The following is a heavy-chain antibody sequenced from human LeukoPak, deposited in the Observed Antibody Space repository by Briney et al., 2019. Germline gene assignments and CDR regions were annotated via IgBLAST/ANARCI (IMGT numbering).Heavy chain of an antibody. D-gene: IGHD6-19*01. CDR3: ARDHSSGWYSDYFDY. J-gene: IGHJ4*02. Sequence: PGGSLRLSCAASGFTFSSYGMHWVRQAPGKGLEWVAVIWYDGSNKYYADSVKGRFTISRDNSKNTLYLQMNSLRAEDTAAYYCARDHSSGWYSDYFDYWGQGTLVTVSS. CDR1: GFTFSSYG. V-gene: IGHV3-33*01. CDR2: IWYDGSNK.